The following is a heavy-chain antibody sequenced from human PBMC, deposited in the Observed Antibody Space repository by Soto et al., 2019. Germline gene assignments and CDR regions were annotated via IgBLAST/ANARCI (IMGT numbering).Heavy chain of an antibody. CDR1: GFTFSDYY. Sequence: QVQLVESGGGLVKPGGSLRLSCAASGFTFSDYYMSWIRQAPGKGLEWVSYISSSGSTIYYADSVKGRFTISRDNAKNSLNLQMTRLRADDTAVYYCAGSRYSSCWYQYYYMDVWCRGTTVTVSS. CDR2: ISSSGSTI. CDR3: AGSRYSSCWYQYYYMDV. D-gene: IGHD6-13*01. J-gene: IGHJ6*03. V-gene: IGHV3-11*01.